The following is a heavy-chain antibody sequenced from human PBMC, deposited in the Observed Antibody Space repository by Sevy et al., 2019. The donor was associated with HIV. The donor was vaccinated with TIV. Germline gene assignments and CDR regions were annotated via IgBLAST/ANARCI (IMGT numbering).Heavy chain of an antibody. V-gene: IGHV3-7*01. Sequence: GGSQRLSCVASGFTFSDSWMIWVRQAPGKGLERIAFINEDGSRLGYVDSVRGRFTISRENIKNSLYLQMNNLRAEDTALYFCARDRASRAVDYWGQGTLVTVSS. CDR3: ARDRASRAVDY. J-gene: IGHJ4*02. CDR1: GFTFSDSW. D-gene: IGHD6-19*01. CDR2: INEDGSRL.